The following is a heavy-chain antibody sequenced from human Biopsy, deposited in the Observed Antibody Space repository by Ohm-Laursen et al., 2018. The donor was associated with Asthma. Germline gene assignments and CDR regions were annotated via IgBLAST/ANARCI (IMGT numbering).Heavy chain of an antibody. V-gene: IGHV4-30-2*01. CDR3: ARIYDYWSGHYGFDP. D-gene: IGHD3-3*01. Sequence: TLSLTCAVSGVSVGTRGYSWTWIRQTPGRGLEWIGYLYHSGTTYYNPSLRSRVAILEDKSRNKFSLNLKSVTAADTAVYYCARIYDYWSGHYGFDPWGQGTLVTVPS. CDR1: GVSVGTRGYS. J-gene: IGHJ5*02. CDR2: LYHSGTT.